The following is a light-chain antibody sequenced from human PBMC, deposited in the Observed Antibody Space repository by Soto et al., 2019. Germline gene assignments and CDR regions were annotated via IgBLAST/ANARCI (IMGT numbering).Light chain of an antibody. CDR2: YNN. J-gene: IGLJ1*01. CDR3: AAWDDTLKRYV. V-gene: IGLV1-44*01. CDR1: NSNIASNT. Sequence: QSVLTQPPSASETAGQTVSISCSGSNSNIASNTVNWYQHLPGTAPKLLIYYNNQRPSGVPDRFSGSKSGTSASLAISGLXSEDESDYYCAAWDDTLKRYVFGTGTKVTLL.